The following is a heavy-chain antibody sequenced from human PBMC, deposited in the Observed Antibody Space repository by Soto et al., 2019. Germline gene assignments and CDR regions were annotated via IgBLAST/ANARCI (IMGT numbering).Heavy chain of an antibody. D-gene: IGHD1-20*01. CDR2: ISGSGGST. V-gene: IGHV3-23*01. J-gene: IGHJ4*02. CDR1: GFTFSSYA. Sequence: EVQLLESGGGLVQPGGSLRLSCAASGFTFSSYAMSWVRQAPGKGLEWVSAISGSGGSTYYADSVKGRFTISRDNSKNSLYLQMNSLRAEDTALYYCAKDGGPYNQKLDYWGQGTLVTVSS. CDR3: AKDGGPYNQKLDY.